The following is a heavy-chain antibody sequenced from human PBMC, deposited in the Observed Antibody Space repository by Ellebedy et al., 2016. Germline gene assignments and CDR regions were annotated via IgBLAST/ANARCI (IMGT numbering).Heavy chain of an antibody. CDR2: VFYGGST. CDR3: VRDVSLYSSSPSFDF. CDR1: DGSVDTYY. J-gene: IGHJ4*02. V-gene: IGHV4-59*02. Sequence: GSLRLXXSVSDGSVDTYYWTWIRQAPGKGLEWIGYVFYGGSTKYNPSLKSRVTISLDTSKNQFSLKLTSVAAADTAVYYCVRDVSLYSSSPSFDFWGQGILVTVSS. D-gene: IGHD6-6*01.